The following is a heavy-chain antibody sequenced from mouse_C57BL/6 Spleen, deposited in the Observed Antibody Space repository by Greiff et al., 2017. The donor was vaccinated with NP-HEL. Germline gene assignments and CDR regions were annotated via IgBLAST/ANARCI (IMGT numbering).Heavy chain of an antibody. CDR1: GYTFTSYW. Sequence: VQLQQPGAELVKPGASVKLSCKASGYTFTSYWMHWVKQRPGQGLEWIGMIHPNSGSTNYNEKFKSKATLTVDKSSSTAYMQLSSLTSEDSAVYYCARSTSNYDYWFAYWGQGTLVTVSA. J-gene: IGHJ3*01. CDR2: IHPNSGST. V-gene: IGHV1-64*01. CDR3: ARSTSNYDYWFAY. D-gene: IGHD2-5*01.